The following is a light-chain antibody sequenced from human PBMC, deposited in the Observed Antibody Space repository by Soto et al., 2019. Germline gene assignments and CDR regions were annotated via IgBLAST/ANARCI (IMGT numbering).Light chain of an antibody. CDR1: SSNIGAGYD. CDR2: ANS. V-gene: IGLV1-40*01. J-gene: IGLJ1*01. Sequence: QSVLTQPPSVSGAPGQRVTISCTGSSSNIGAGYDVHWYQQLPGTAPKLLIYANSHRPSGVPDRFSGSKSGTSASLAITGLQAEDEADYYCQSYDGSLSGYVFGTGTKVTVL. CDR3: QSYDGSLSGYV.